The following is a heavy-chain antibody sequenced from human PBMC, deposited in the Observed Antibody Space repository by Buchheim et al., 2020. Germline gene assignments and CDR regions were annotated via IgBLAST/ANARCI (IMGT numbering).Heavy chain of an antibody. J-gene: IGHJ5*02. CDR2: ISSSSSYT. Sequence: QVQLVESGGGLVKPGGSLRLSCAASGFTFSDYYMSWSRQAPGKGLEWVSYISSSSSYTNYADSVKGRFTTSRDNAKNSLYLQMNSLRAEDTAVYYCASSIGYCTNGVCYTGWFDPWGQGTL. D-gene: IGHD2-8*01. CDR3: ASSIGYCTNGVCYTGWFDP. CDR1: GFTFSDYY. V-gene: IGHV3-11*05.